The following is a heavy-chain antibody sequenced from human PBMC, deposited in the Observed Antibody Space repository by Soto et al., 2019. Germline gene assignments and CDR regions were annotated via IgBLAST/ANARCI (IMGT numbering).Heavy chain of an antibody. CDR1: GGSISSGGYS. V-gene: IGHV4-30-2*01. CDR2: IYHSGST. CDR3: ARVRSLGTRTYYFDY. D-gene: IGHD1-7*01. Sequence: PSETLSLPCAVSGGSISSGGYSWSWIRQPPGKGVEWIGYIYHSGSTYYNPSLKSRVTISVDRSKNQFSLKLSSVTAADTAVYYSARVRSLGTRTYYFDYWGRLPLVTRSS. J-gene: IGHJ4*02.